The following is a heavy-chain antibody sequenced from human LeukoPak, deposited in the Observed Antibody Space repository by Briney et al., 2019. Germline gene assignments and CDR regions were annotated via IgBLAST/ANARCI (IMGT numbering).Heavy chain of an antibody. CDR3: ARDLLEWYFDY. CDR2: IYSGGST. V-gene: IGHV3-66*01. Sequence: QPGGSLSLSCAASGLTVSSTYMSWVRQTPGKGLEWVSVIYSGGSTYYADSVKGRFTISRDNSKNTLYLQMNSLRAEDTAVYYCARDLLEWYFDYWGQGTLVTVSS. J-gene: IGHJ4*02. D-gene: IGHD3-3*01. CDR1: GLTVSSTY.